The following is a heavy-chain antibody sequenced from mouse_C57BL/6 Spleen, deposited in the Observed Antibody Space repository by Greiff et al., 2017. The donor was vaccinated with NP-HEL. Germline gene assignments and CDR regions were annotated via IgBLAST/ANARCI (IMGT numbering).Heavy chain of an antibody. J-gene: IGHJ1*03. Sequence: EVQRVESGGGLVKPGGSLKLSCAASGFTFSSYTMSWVRQTPEKRLEWVATIGGGGGNTYYPDSVKGRFTISRDTAKNTLYLQMSSLRSEDTALYYCARHRGYYGNSGYFDVWGTGTTVTVSS. V-gene: IGHV5-9*01. D-gene: IGHD2-1*01. CDR3: ARHRGYYGNSGYFDV. CDR1: GFTFSSYT. CDR2: IGGGGGNT.